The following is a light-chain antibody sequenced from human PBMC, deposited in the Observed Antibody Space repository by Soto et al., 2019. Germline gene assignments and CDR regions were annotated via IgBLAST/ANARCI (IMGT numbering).Light chain of an antibody. CDR3: QQYGSSPWT. V-gene: IGKV3-20*01. CDR2: DAS. CDR1: QSVSSTY. Sequence: SLSPGPLSLSPGDRALLSCRARQSVSSTYLAWYQQRPGQAPRLLIYDASKRATGIPARFSGSVSGTDFTLTISSLEPEDFAVYYCQQYGSSPWTFGGGTRWIS. J-gene: IGKJ4*02.